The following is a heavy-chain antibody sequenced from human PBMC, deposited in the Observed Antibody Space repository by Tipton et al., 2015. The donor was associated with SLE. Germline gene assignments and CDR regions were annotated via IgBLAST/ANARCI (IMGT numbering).Heavy chain of an antibody. CDR3: VSGVGNTGRFEF. CDR1: GYSIRSGNY. D-gene: IGHD1-14*01. J-gene: IGHJ4*02. CDR2: IYRTA. V-gene: IGHV4-38-2*01. Sequence: GLVKPSETLSLTCAVSGYSIRSGNYWGWIRQSPGKGLEWIGSIYRTAYYNPSLKSRVTVSVETSKNELSLKLSSVTAADTAVYYCVSGVGNTGRFEFWGQGKLVTVFS.